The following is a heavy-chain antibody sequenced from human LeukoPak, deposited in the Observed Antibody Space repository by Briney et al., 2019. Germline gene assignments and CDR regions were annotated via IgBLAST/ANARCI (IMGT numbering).Heavy chain of an antibody. CDR1: GGTFSSYA. CDR3: ARTIVGTIGGGGYYFDY. V-gene: IGHV1-69*06. J-gene: IGHJ4*02. D-gene: IGHD1-26*01. CDR2: IIPIFGTA. Sequence: SVKVSCKASGGTFSSYAISWVRQAPGQGLEWVGGIIPIFGTANYAQKFQGRVTITADKSTSTAYMELSSLRSEDTAVYYCARTIVGTIGGGGYYFDYWGQGTLVTVSS.